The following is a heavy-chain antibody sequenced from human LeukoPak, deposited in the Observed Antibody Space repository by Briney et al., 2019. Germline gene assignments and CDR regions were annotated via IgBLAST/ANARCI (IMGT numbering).Heavy chain of an antibody. CDR2: ISSSSSYI. CDR3: ARHPNSNWDY. CDR1: GFTFSSYS. Sequence: GESLRLSCAASGFTFSSYSMNWVRQAPGKGLEWVSSISSSSSYIYYADSVKGRFTISRDNAKNSLYLQMNSLRAEDTAVYYCARHPNSNWDYWGQGTLVTVSS. D-gene: IGHD6-13*01. V-gene: IGHV3-21*01. J-gene: IGHJ4*02.